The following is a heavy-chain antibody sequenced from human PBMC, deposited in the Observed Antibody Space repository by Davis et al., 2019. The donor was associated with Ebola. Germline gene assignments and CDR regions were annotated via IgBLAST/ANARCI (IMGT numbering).Heavy chain of an antibody. Sequence: PSETLSLTCAVYGGSFSGYYWSWIRQPPGKGLEWIGEINHSGSTNYNPSLKSRVTISVDTSKNQFSLKLSSVTAADTAVYYCARQSIGYSYVVYWGQGTLVTVSS. CDR3: ARQSIGYSYVVY. CDR2: INHSGST. V-gene: IGHV4-34*01. J-gene: IGHJ4*02. D-gene: IGHD5-18*01. CDR1: GGSFSGYY.